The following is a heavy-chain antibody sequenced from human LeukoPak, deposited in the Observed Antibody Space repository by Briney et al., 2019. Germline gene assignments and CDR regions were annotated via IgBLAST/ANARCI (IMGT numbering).Heavy chain of an antibody. CDR3: ARPYSIGWNHMADFQH. J-gene: IGHJ1*01. CDR2: IYYSGST. Sequence: SETLSLTCTVSGGSISSYYWSWIRQPPGKGLEWVGYIYYSGSTNYNPSLTSRVTISVDTSTNQFSLKLRSVTAADTAVYYCARPYSIGWNHMADFQHWGQGTLVTVSS. D-gene: IGHD6-19*01. CDR1: GGSISSYY. V-gene: IGHV4-59*08.